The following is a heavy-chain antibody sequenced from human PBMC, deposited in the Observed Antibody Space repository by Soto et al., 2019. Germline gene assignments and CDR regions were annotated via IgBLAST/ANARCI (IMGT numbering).Heavy chain of an antibody. J-gene: IGHJ5*02. CDR1: GFSIDDFA. D-gene: IGHD5-12*01. CDR2: ISWDSGKI. V-gene: IGHV3-9*01. CDR3: AKDNNGRYRDYESTCFEP. Sequence: GGSLRLSCAASGFSIDDFAMHWVRQAPGRGLEWVSSISWDSGKIGYADSVTGRFSVSRDNAKNSLFLQMSSLKPEDTAFYFCAKDNNGRYRDYESTCFEPWGQGTLVTVSS.